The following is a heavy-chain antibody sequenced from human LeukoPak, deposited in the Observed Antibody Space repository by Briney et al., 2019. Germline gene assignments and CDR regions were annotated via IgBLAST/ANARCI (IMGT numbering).Heavy chain of an antibody. D-gene: IGHD6-19*01. CDR3: ARDGGSGWYNY. J-gene: IGHJ4*02. Sequence: SGTLSLTCTVSGGSVRRYYWNWIRQPAGKGLEWIGRIQASGTTNYNPSLKSRVTMSVDTSKNQFSLKLNSVTAADTAVYYCARDGGSGWYNYWGQGTLVTVSS. CDR2: IQASGTT. CDR1: GGSVRRYY. V-gene: IGHV4-4*07.